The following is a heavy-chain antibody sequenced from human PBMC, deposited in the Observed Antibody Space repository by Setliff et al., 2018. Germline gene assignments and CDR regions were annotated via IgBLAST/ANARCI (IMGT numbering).Heavy chain of an antibody. Sequence: HPGGSLRLSCAASGFTFSSYWMSWVRQTPGKGLEWVANVNQDGSDKYYVDSVKGRFTISRDNAKNSLYLQMNSLRTEDTAVYYCARDSTWYWYFDLWGRGTLVTVSS. D-gene: IGHD3-16*01. CDR1: GFTFSSYW. J-gene: IGHJ2*01. CDR2: VNQDGSDK. CDR3: ARDSTWYWYFDL. V-gene: IGHV3-7*03.